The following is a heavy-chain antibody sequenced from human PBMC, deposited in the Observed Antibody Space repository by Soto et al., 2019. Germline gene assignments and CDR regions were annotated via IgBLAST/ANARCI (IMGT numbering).Heavy chain of an antibody. Sequence: QVQLVESGGGVVQPGRSLRLSCVASGFTFSSYGMHWVRQDPGKGLEWVAAISYDANNRYYADSVQGRFIISRDNSKNTLSLQMNSQRAEDTAVYYCAKDAVTKSNSYCQMDVRGQGATDTV. CDR1: GFTFSSYG. CDR3: AKDAVTKSNSYCQMDV. V-gene: IGHV3-30*18. J-gene: IGHJ6*02. D-gene: IGHD2-8*01. CDR2: ISYDANNR.